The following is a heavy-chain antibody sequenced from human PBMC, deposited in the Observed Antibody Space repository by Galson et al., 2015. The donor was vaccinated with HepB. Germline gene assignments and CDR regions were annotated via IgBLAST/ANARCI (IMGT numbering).Heavy chain of an antibody. V-gene: IGHV3-21*01. CDR2: ISSSSSYI. J-gene: IGHJ4*02. Sequence: SLRLSCAASGFTFSSYEMNWVRQAPGKGLEWVSSISSSSSYIYYADSVKGRFTISRDNAKNSLYLQMNSLRAEDTAVYYCARVLAAAGTNYWGQGTLVTVSS. CDR3: ARVLAAAGTNY. CDR1: GFTFSSYE. D-gene: IGHD6-13*01.